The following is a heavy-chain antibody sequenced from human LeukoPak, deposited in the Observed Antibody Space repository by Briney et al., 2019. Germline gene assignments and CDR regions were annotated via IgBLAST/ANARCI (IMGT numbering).Heavy chain of an antibody. J-gene: IGHJ6*04. CDR3: ARASLDIVVVVAATYGMDV. CDR1: GFTFSSYG. CDR2: ISSSSSYI. Sequence: KSGGSLRLSCAASGFTFSSYGMHWVRQAPGKGLEWVSSISSSSSYIYYADSVKGRFTISRDNAKNSLYLQMNSLRAEDTAVYYCARASLDIVVVVAATYGMDVWGKGTTVTVSS. D-gene: IGHD2-15*01. V-gene: IGHV3-21*01.